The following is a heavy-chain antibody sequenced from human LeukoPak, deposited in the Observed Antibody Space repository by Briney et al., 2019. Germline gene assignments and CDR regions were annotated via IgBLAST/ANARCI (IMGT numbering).Heavy chain of an antibody. Sequence: GGPLRLSCAASGFTFSSYWMSWVRQAPGKGLEWVANIKQDGSEKYYVDSVKGRFTISRDNAKNSLYLQMNSLRAEDTAVYYCARAWRKYSSGWYAFWFDPWGQGTLVTVSS. V-gene: IGHV3-7*01. CDR2: IKQDGSEK. CDR3: ARAWRKYSSGWYAFWFDP. D-gene: IGHD6-19*01. CDR1: GFTFSSYW. J-gene: IGHJ5*02.